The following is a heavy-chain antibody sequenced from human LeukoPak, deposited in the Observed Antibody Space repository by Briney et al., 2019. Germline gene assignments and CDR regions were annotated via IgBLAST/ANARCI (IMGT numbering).Heavy chain of an antibody. V-gene: IGHV4-4*08. CDR1: GGSINSHY. D-gene: IGHD6-19*01. CDR3: VRRDTGWNYFDY. CDR2: IYSTGKN. Sequence: PSATLSLTCAVSGGSINSHYWGWIRQPPGKGLQWIGDIYSTGKNNYNPSLRSRVTISLDTSKSHLSLNLTSVLAADTAIYYCVRRDTGWNYFDYWGQGILVTVSS. J-gene: IGHJ4*02.